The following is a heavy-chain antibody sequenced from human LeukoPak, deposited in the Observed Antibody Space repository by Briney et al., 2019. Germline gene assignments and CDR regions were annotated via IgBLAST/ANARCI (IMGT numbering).Heavy chain of an antibody. CDR3: ARLQLERRRGYYYYYMDV. V-gene: IGHV3-48*03. J-gene: IGHJ6*03. D-gene: IGHD1-1*01. CDR2: ISSSGSTI. CDR1: GFTFSSYE. Sequence: PGGSLRLSCAASGFTFSSYEMNWVRQAPGKGLEWVSYISSSGSTIYYADSVKGRFTISRDNAKNSLYLQMNSLRAEDTAVYYCARLQLERRRGYYYYYMDVWGKGTTVTISS.